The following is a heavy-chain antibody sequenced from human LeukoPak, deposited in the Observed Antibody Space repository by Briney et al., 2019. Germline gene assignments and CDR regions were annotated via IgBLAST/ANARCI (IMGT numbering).Heavy chain of an antibody. CDR3: ATRPPRGSGSYFTK. D-gene: IGHD3-10*01. CDR2: INPNSGGT. CDR1: GYTFTSYY. Sequence: ASVKVSCKASGYTFTSYYMHWVRQAPGQGLEWMGWINPNSGGTNYAQKFQGRVTMTRDTSISTAYMELSRLRSDDTAVYYCATRPPRGSGSYFTKWGQGTLVTVSS. J-gene: IGHJ4*02. V-gene: IGHV1-2*02.